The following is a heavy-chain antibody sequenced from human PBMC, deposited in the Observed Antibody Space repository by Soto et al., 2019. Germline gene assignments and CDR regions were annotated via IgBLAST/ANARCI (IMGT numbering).Heavy chain of an antibody. V-gene: IGHV1-2*02. J-gene: IGHJ5*02. CDR2: INPNSGGT. Sequence: ASVKVSCKASGYTFIGYYMHWVRQAPGQGLEWMGWINPNSGGTNYAQKFQGRVTMTRDTSISTAYMELSRLRSDDTAVYYCARDVGYCTNGVCFNPKNWFDPWGQGTLVTVSS. CDR1: GYTFIGYY. D-gene: IGHD2-8*01. CDR3: ARDVGYCTNGVCFNPKNWFDP.